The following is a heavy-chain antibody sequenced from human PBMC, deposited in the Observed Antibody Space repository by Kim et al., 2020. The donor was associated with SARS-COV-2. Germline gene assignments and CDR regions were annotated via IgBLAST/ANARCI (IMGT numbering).Heavy chain of an antibody. V-gene: IGHV3-23*01. J-gene: IGHJ4*02. CDR2: ISGDGART. D-gene: IGHD2-15*01. Sequence: GGSLRLSCEASGFTFSTSAMSWVRQGPGKRPEWVSGISGDGARTDYADFVKGRFTISRDNSKDTLFLEMNNLRAEDTALYFCTKRPGGLIFFDYWGRGTQVPVSS. CDR3: TKRPGGLIFFDY. CDR1: GFTFSTSA.